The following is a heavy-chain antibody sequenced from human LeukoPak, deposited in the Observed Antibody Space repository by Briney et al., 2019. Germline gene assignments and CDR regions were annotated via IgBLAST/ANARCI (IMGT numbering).Heavy chain of an antibody. D-gene: IGHD3-10*01. Sequence: ASVKVPCKASGGTFSSYAISWVRQAPGQGLEWMGRIIPIFGTANYAQKFQGRVTITTDESTSTAYMELSSLRSEDTAVYYCARAFETYYYGSGSFNFDYWGQGTLVTVSS. CDR3: ARAFETYYYGSGSFNFDY. CDR1: GGTFSSYA. J-gene: IGHJ4*02. CDR2: IIPIFGTA. V-gene: IGHV1-69*05.